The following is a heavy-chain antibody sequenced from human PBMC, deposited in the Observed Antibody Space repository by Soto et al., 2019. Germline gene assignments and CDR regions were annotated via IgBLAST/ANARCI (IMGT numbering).Heavy chain of an antibody. CDR1: GFTFSSYG. V-gene: IGHV3-30*03. Sequence: QPVGSLRLSCAAAGFTFSSYGMHWVRQAPGTGREWVAVMSYDGSKYYADTVKGRFTISRDNSKNTLYLQINSLRPEDRAVYYCATDFTPWFCDYFYSYYGMDVWGQGNTVTASS. D-gene: IGHD4-17*01. J-gene: IGHJ6*02. CDR2: MSYDGSK. CDR3: ATDFTPWFCDYFYSYYGMDV.